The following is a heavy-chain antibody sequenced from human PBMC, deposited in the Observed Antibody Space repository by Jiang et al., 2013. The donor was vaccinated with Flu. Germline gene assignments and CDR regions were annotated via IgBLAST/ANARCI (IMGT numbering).Heavy chain of an antibody. V-gene: IGHV4-59*08. D-gene: IGHD6-13*01. CDR3: ARGGRIATVGTYAFDI. J-gene: IGHJ3*02. Sequence: GLVKPSETLSLTCTVSGGSLSSFYWSWIRQPPGKGLEWIGYIYYTGSTNYNPSLKSRVTISLYTSKNQFSLKLRSVTVADTAVYYCARGGRIATVGTYAFDIWGQGTMVTVSS. CDR1: GGSLSSFY. CDR2: IYYTGST.